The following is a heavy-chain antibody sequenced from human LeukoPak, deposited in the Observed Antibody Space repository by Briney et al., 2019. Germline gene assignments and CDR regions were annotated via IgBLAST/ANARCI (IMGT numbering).Heavy chain of an antibody. CDR2: ISSSSSYI. CDR3: ARDRAIVVGPPDY. CDR1: GFTFSSYS. J-gene: IGHJ4*02. Sequence: PGGSLRLSCAASGFTFSSYSMNWVRQAPGKGLEWVSSISSSSSYIYYADSVKGRFTISRDNAKNSLYLQMNSLRAEDTAVYYCARDRAIVVGPPDYRGQGTLVTVSS. D-gene: IGHD3-22*01. V-gene: IGHV3-21*01.